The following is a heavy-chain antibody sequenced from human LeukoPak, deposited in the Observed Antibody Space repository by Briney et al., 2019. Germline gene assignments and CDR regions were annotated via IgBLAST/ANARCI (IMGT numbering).Heavy chain of an antibody. J-gene: IGHJ4*02. CDR1: GFTFSSYW. Sequence: PGGSLRLSCAASGFTFSSYWMHWVRQAPGKGLVWVSQIKSDGSVTSYADSVKGRFTISRDNAKNTLYLQMNSLRAEDTAVYYCTKDRMATIIGEFDYWGQGTLVTVSS. CDR2: IKSDGSVT. D-gene: IGHD5-24*01. CDR3: TKDRMATIIGEFDY. V-gene: IGHV3-74*01.